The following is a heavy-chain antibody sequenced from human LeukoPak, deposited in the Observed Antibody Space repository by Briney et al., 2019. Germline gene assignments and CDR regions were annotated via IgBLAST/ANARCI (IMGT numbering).Heavy chain of an antibody. Sequence: SETLSLTCTVSGGSISSYYWSWIRQHPGKGLEWIGYIYYSGSTYYNPSLKSRVTISVDTSKNQFALKLSSVTAADTAVYYCARWGSGYRFDYWGQGTLVTVSS. J-gene: IGHJ4*02. D-gene: IGHD3-22*01. CDR2: IYYSGST. CDR3: ARWGSGYRFDY. CDR1: GGSISSYY. V-gene: IGHV4-59*06.